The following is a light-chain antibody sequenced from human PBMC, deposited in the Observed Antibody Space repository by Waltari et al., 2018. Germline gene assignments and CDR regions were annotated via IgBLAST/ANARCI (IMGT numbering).Light chain of an antibody. CDR3: CSYAGNYVWV. CDR1: ASEFGGYDI. J-gene: IGLJ3*02. CDR2: DVS. V-gene: IGLV2-23*02. Sequence: QSALIHPPAVCGSPGQRVPISRTVAASEFGGYDILAWYHQHPGNPPKFVISDVSKRPSGVSDRFSGSKSGDTASLTISGLQFEDEADYYCCSYAGNYVWVFGGGTRLTVL.